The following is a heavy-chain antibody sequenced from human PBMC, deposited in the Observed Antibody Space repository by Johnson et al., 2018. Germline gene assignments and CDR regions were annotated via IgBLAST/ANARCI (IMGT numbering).Heavy chain of an antibody. J-gene: IGHJ6*04. CDR1: GGSISSHY. CDR2: IYYSGST. Sequence: QVQLQESGPGLVKPSETLSLTCTVSGGSISSHYWSWIRQPPGKGLEWIGYIYYSGSTNYNPSLKSRVTISVDTSKNQLSLKLSSVTAADTAVYYCARGGGAYYYYGMDVWGEGTTVTVSS. V-gene: IGHV4-59*11. CDR3: ARGGGAYYYYGMDV. D-gene: IGHD1-26*01.